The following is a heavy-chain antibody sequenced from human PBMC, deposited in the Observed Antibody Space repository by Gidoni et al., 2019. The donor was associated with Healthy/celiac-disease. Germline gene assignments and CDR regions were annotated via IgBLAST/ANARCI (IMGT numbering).Heavy chain of an antibody. D-gene: IGHD2-15*01. V-gene: IGHV2-70*15. CDR2: IDWDDDK. CDR3: ARLSGGSCYSVVDY. J-gene: IGHJ4*02. Sequence: QVTLRESGPALVKPTQTLPLTCTFSGFSLSTSGMCVSWIRQPPGKALEWLARIDWDDDKYYSTSLKTRLTISKDTSKNQVVLTMTNMDPVDTATYYCARLSGGSCYSVVDYWGQGTLVTVSS. CDR1: GFSLSTSGMC.